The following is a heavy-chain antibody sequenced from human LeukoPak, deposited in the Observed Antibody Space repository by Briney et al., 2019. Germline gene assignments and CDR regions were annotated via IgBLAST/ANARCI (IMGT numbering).Heavy chain of an antibody. CDR1: GFTVSSNY. J-gene: IGHJ3*02. CDR2: IYTGGST. Sequence: GWSLRLSCAASGFTVSSNYMSWVRQAPGRGLEWVSVIYTGGSTYYVDSVKGRFTISRDNSKNTLYLQMNSLRAEDTAVYYCARDLGRYDSNQGPLDAFDIWGQGTMVTVSS. D-gene: IGHD3-22*01. V-gene: IGHV3-53*01. CDR3: ARDLGRYDSNQGPLDAFDI.